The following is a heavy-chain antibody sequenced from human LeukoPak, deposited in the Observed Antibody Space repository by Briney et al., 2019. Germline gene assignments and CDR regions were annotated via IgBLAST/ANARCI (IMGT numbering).Heavy chain of an antibody. CDR3: AKFGIRGCSSSTRCYTSFFYYGMDV. D-gene: IGHD2-2*02. CDR1: GYSFQDYW. V-gene: IGHV5-51*01. Sequence: GESLKISCKGSGYSFQDYWIGWVRQTPGKGPELVGRIFPHDSDTKYSPSFEGQVTISVDKSISTAYVQWGSLRVSDTAIYYCAKFGIRGCSSSTRCYTSFFYYGMDVWGQGTTVTVSS. J-gene: IGHJ6*02. CDR2: IFPHDSDT.